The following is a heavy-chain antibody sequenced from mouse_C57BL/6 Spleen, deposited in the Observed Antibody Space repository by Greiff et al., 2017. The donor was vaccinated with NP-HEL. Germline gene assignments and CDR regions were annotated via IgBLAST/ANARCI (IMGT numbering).Heavy chain of an antibody. J-gene: IGHJ2*01. CDR3: ARGGYGDYDVDY. V-gene: IGHV1-82*01. Sequence: QVQLKESGPELVKPGASVKISCKASGYAFSSSWMNWVKQRPGKGLEWIGRIYPGDGDTNYNGKFKGKATLTADKSSSTAYMQLSSLTSEDSAVYFCARGGYGDYDVDYWGQGTTLTVSS. CDR1: GYAFSSSW. CDR2: IYPGDGDT. D-gene: IGHD2-4*01.